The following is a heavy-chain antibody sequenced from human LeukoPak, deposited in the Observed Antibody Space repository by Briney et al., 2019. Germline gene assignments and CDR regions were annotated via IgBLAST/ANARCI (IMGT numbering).Heavy chain of an antibody. CDR1: GFAFSTYY. J-gene: IGHJ4*02. V-gene: IGHV3-7*01. CDR2: IKEDGSEK. Sequence: GGSLRLSCAASGFAFSTYYMSWVRQAPGKGLERVATIKEDGSEKYYVDSVKGRFTISRDNTKNSLYLQMNSLRAEDAAVYYCVRGSVAPTYWGQGTLVTVSS. D-gene: IGHD6-19*01. CDR3: VRGSVAPTY.